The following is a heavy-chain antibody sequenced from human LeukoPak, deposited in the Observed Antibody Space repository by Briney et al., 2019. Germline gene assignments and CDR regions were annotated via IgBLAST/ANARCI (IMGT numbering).Heavy chain of an antibody. CDR3: ARNSEWELLGRWFDP. Sequence: SETLSLTCTVSGGSISSSSYYWGWIRPPPGKGLEWIGNIYYSGYTYYNPSLKSRVTISVDTSKNQFSLKLSSVTAADTAVYYCARNSEWELLGRWFDPWGQGTLVTVSS. J-gene: IGHJ5*02. D-gene: IGHD1-26*01. CDR2: IYYSGYT. CDR1: GGSISSSSYY. V-gene: IGHV4-39*01.